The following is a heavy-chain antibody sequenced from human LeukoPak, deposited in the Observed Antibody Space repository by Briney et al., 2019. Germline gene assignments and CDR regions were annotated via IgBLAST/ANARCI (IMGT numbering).Heavy chain of an antibody. D-gene: IGHD5-12*01. J-gene: IGHJ4*02. CDR1: GFTFSSYA. CDR2: IGGSGGTT. V-gene: IGHV3-23*01. CDR3: ARSAAAGRIVATFAY. Sequence: GGSLRLSCAASGFTFSSYAMSWVRQAPGKGLEWVSSIGGSGGTTYYADSVQGRFTISRDNSKNTLYLQMNSLSAEDTAVYYCARSAAAGRIVATFAYWGQGTLVTVSS.